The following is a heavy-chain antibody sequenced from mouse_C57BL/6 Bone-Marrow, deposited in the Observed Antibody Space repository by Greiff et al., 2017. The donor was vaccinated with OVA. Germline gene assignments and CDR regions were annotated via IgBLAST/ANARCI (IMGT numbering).Heavy chain of an antibody. CDR2: IYPGSGST. CDR3: ASSDDGYYVGY. D-gene: IGHD2-3*01. V-gene: IGHV1-55*01. Sequence: QVQLQQPGAELVKPGASVKMSCKASGYTFTSYWITWVKQRPGQGLEWIGDIYPGSGSTNYNEKFKSKATLTVDTSSSTAYMQLSSLTAEDAAVYYCASSDDGYYVGYWGQGTTLTVSS. CDR1: GYTFTSYW. J-gene: IGHJ2*01.